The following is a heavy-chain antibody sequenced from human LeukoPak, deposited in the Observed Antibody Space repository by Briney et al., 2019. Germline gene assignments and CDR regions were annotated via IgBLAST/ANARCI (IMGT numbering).Heavy chain of an antibody. V-gene: IGHV1-18*01. D-gene: IGHD2-2*01. CDR3: ARGRLVRYQLLSGWFDP. J-gene: IGHJ5*02. Sequence: ASVKVSCKASGYTFTSYGISWVRQAPGQGLEWMGWISAYNGNTNYAQKLQGRVTMTTDTSTSTAYMELRSLRSDDTAVYYCARGRLVRYQLLSGWFDPWGQGTLVTVSS. CDR1: GYTFTSYG. CDR2: ISAYNGNT.